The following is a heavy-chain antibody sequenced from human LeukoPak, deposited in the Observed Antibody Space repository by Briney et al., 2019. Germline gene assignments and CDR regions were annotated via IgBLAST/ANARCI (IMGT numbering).Heavy chain of an antibody. D-gene: IGHD1-26*01. Sequence: GGSLRLSCAASGFTFSTYWMSWVRQAPGKGLEWVANIKQDGSEKYYVDSVKGRFTISRDNAENSLHLQMTSLRAEDTAVYYCARDKIGGPTKYGYWGQGTLVSVSS. CDR2: IKQDGSEK. J-gene: IGHJ4*02. CDR1: GFTFSTYW. CDR3: ARDKIGGPTKYGY. V-gene: IGHV3-7*01.